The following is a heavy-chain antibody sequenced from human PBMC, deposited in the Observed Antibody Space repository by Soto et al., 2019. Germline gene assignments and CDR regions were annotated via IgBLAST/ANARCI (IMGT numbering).Heavy chain of an antibody. D-gene: IGHD4-17*01. CDR3: ARDDDYPDNGFDY. Sequence: QVQLVEAGGGVVQPGTSLRLSCAASGFTFSRHGMHWVRQTPGKGLEWLAVILNDASGHWYADSVKGRFTISRDNFENTLYLQMNGLRLEDTAMYYCARDDDYPDNGFDYWGQGTLVTVSS. CDR1: GFTFSRHG. J-gene: IGHJ4*02. CDR2: ILNDASGH. V-gene: IGHV3-33*01.